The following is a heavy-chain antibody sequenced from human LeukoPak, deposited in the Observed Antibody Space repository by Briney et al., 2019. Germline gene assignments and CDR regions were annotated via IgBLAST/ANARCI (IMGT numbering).Heavy chain of an antibody. CDR1: GGSFSGYY. CDR2: INHSGST. CDR3: ARVLVERQYYYYYGMDV. J-gene: IGHJ6*04. Sequence: SETLSLTCAVYGGSFSGYYWSWIRQPPGKGLEWIGEINHSGSTNYNPSLKSRVTISVDTSKNQFSLKLSSVTAADTAVYYCARVLVERQYYYYYGMDVWGKGTTVTVSS. D-gene: IGHD2-8*02. V-gene: IGHV4-34*01.